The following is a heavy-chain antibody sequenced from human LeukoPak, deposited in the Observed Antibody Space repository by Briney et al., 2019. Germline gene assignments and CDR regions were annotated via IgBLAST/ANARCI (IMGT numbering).Heavy chain of an antibody. V-gene: IGHV1-69*13. CDR3: ARGGAAVRYLNYYGSGTYYYFDY. D-gene: IGHD3-10*01. CDR2: IIPIFGTA. J-gene: IGHJ4*02. CDR1: GGTFSSYA. Sequence: SVKVSCKASGGTFSSYAISWVRQAPGQGLEWMGGIIPIFGTANYAQKFQGRVTITADESTSTAYMELSSLRSEDTAVYYCARGGAAVRYLNYYGSGTYYYFDYWGQGTLVTVSS.